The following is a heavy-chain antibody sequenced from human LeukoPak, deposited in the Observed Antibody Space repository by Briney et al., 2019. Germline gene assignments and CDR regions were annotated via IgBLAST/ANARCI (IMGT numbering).Heavy chain of an antibody. D-gene: IGHD3-10*01. V-gene: IGHV4-39*07. J-gene: IGHJ4*02. CDR2: INHSGST. CDR1: GGSISSSSYY. CDR3: ARGGRGRPPY. Sequence: SSETLSLTCTVSGGSISSSSYYWSWIRQPPGKGLEWIGEINHSGSTNYNPSLKSRVTISVDTSKNQFSLKLSSVTAADTAVYYCARGGRGRPPYWGQGTLVTVSS.